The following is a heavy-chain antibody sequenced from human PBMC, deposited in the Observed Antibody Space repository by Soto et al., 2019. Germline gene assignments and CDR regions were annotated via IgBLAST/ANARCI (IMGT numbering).Heavy chain of an antibody. CDR3: ARETGAAYYYGSGSYFGYFDY. D-gene: IGHD3-10*01. J-gene: IGHJ4*02. V-gene: IGHV3-30-3*01. CDR1: GFTFSSYA. CDR2: ISYDGSNK. Sequence: GGSLRLSCAASGFTFSSYAMHWVRQAPGKGLEWVAVISYDGSNKYYADSVKGRFTISRDNSKNTLYLQMNSLRAEDTAVYYWARETGAAYYYGSGSYFGYFDYWGQGTLVTVSS.